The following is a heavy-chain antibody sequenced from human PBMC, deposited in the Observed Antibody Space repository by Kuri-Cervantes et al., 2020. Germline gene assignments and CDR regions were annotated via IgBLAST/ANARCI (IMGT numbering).Heavy chain of an antibody. V-gene: IGHV1-18*01. CDR1: GYTFTSYG. CDR2: ISAYNGNT. J-gene: IGHJ6*02. D-gene: IGHD7-27*01. CDR3: ARETITGDVYNYYGMDV. Sequence: ASVKVSCKASGYTFTSYGISWVRQAPGQGLEWMGWISAYNGNTNYAQKLQGRVTMTTDTSTSTAYMELRSLRSEDTAVYYCARETITGDVYNYYGMDVWGQGTTVTVSS.